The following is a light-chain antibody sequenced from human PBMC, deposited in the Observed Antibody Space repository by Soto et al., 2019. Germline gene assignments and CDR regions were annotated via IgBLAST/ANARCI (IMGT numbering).Light chain of an antibody. CDR2: WAS. Sequence: DSVMTQSPDSLAVSLGERATINCKSSQSVLYSSNNKNYLAWYQQKPGQPPKLLISWASTRESGVPDRFSGSGSGSDFTRTISTLQAEDVAVYYGQEYYSTPQTFGQGTKVEIK. CDR1: QSVLYSSNNKNY. CDR3: QEYYSTPQT. J-gene: IGKJ1*01. V-gene: IGKV4-1*01.